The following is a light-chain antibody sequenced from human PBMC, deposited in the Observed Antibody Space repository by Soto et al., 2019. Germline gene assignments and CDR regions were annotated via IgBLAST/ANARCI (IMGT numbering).Light chain of an antibody. J-gene: IGKJ5*01. CDR2: DVS. Sequence: IVLTQSPATLSLSPGKSASLSCRASQNISNYLIWYQQKPGQAPRLLIYDVSNRATGIPARFSGSGSGTDFTLTISRLEPEDFALYYCQQYGGSPITFGQGTRLEIK. CDR3: QQYGGSPIT. CDR1: QNISNY. V-gene: IGKV3-11*01.